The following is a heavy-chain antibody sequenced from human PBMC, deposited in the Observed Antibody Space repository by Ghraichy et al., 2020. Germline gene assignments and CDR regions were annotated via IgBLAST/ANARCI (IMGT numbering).Heavy chain of an antibody. CDR3: ARAPNYYDSSGYSGGGDY. V-gene: IGHV3-21*01. CDR2: ISSSSIYI. D-gene: IGHD3-22*01. Sequence: GGSLRLSCAASGFTFSSYSMNWVRQAPGKGLEWVSSISSSSIYIYYADSVKGRFTISRDNAKNSLYLQMNSLRAEDTAVYYCARAPNYYDSSGYSGGGDYWGQGTLVTVSS. J-gene: IGHJ4*02. CDR1: GFTFSSYS.